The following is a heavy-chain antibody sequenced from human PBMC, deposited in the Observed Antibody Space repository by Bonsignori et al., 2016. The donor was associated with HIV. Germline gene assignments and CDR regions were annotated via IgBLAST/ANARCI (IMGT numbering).Heavy chain of an antibody. V-gene: IGHV3-21*01. D-gene: IGHD2-15*01. J-gene: IGHJ4*02. CDR2: ISSSSSYI. Sequence: WIRQPPGKGLEWVSSISSSSSYIYYADSVKGRFTISRDNAKNSLYLQMNSLRAEDTAVYYCARSLSTDSHGPVDYWGQGTLVTVSS. CDR3: ARSLSTDSHGPVDY.